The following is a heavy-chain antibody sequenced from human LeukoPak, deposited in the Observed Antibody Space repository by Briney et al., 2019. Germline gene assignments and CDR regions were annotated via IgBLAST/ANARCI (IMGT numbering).Heavy chain of an antibody. CDR3: AKRDASHYDSSGYYYHFDY. J-gene: IGHJ4*02. Sequence: PSETLSLTCTVSGGSIRSSYYYRGWIRQPPGKGLEWIGSIYDSGSTYYNPSLKSRVTISVDTSKNQFSLKLSSVTAADTAVYYCAKRDASHYDSSGYYYHFDYWGQGTLVTVSS. CDR1: GGSIRSSYYY. D-gene: IGHD3-22*01. CDR2: IYDSGST. V-gene: IGHV4-39*07.